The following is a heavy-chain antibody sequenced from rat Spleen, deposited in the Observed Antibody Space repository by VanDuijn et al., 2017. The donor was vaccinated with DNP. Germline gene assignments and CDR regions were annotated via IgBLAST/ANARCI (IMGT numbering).Heavy chain of an antibody. D-gene: IGHD1-3*01. CDR2: ISYSGTT. CDR3: ARPYGGHRDYFDY. V-gene: IGHV3-1*01. Sequence: EVQLQESGPGLLKPSQSLSLTCSVTGYSISRTYWGWFRKFPGNKMEWIGHISYSGTTSYHPSPKSRISITRDTSKNQFFLQLSSVTTEDTATYYCARPYGGHRDYFDYWGQGVMVTVSS. J-gene: IGHJ2*01. CDR1: GYSISRTY.